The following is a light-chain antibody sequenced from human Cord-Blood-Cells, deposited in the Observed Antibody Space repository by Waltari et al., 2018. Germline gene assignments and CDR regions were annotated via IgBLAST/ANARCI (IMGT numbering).Light chain of an antibody. J-gene: IGLJ3*02. CDR1: SSAVGSYNL. Sequence: QSALTQPASVSGSPGQSITISCTGTSSAVGSYNLISWYQQHPGKAPKLMIYEVSKRPSGVSNRFSGSKSGNTASLTISGLQAEDEADYYCCLYAGSSTWVFGGGTKLTVL. CDR3: CLYAGSSTWV. V-gene: IGLV2-23*02. CDR2: EVS.